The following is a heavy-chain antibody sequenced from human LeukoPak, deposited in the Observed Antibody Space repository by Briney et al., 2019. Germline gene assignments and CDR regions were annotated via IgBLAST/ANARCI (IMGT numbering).Heavy chain of an antibody. J-gene: IGHJ4*02. Sequence: TSETLSLTCTVSGGSISSSNSYWGWIRQPPGKGLEWIGSIYYSGNTYYNASLKSQVSISIDTSKNQFSLKLTSVTAADTAVYYCARQTGSGLFILPGGQGTLVTVSS. V-gene: IGHV4-39*01. CDR1: GGSISSSNSY. CDR3: ARQTGSGLFILP. D-gene: IGHD3/OR15-3a*01. CDR2: IYYSGNT.